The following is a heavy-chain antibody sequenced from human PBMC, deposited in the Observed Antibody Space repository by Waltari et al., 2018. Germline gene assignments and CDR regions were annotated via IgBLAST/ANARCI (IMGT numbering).Heavy chain of an antibody. CDR2: IPAGGKT. CDR1: GVTFSYNY. J-gene: IGHJ4*02. V-gene: IGHV3-53*01. Sequence: EVQLVESGGGLIQRGGSLRLSCAASGVTFSYNYISWVRQAPGKGPEWVSVIPAGGKTYYADSVKGRFTISRDNSKSTLYLEMNSLRAEDTAVYYCARAGLGYPVEWLRLFDQWGQGTRVTVSS. CDR3: ARAGLGYPVEWLRLFDQ. D-gene: IGHD5-12*01.